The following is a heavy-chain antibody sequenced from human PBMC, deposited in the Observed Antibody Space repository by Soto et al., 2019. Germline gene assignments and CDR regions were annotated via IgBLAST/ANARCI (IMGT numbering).Heavy chain of an antibody. CDR1: GGSISSSSYY. CDR3: ATPLIRFLEWSPGAFDI. V-gene: IGHV4-39*01. D-gene: IGHD3-3*01. CDR2: IYYSGST. J-gene: IGHJ3*02. Sequence: TLSLTCTVSGGSISSSSYYWGWIRQPPGKGLEWIGSIYYSGSTYYNPSLKSRVTISVDTSKNQFSLKLSSVTAADTAVYYCATPLIRFLEWSPGAFDIWGQGTMVTVSS.